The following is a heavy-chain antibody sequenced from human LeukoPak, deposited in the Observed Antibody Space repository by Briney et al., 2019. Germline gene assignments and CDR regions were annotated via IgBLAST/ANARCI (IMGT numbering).Heavy chain of an antibody. V-gene: IGHV4-61*01. CDR2: FYYSGST. J-gene: IGHJ3*01. CDR1: GGSVSSNRYF. CDR3: ARVMASNGSIDF. D-gene: IGHD1-26*01. Sequence: SETLSLTCTVSGGSVSSNRYFWNWIRQPPGKGLQWIGYFYYSGSTNYNPSLESRVTISVDTSINQFSLKLSSVTAADTALYYCARVMASNGSIDFWGQGTMVTVSS.